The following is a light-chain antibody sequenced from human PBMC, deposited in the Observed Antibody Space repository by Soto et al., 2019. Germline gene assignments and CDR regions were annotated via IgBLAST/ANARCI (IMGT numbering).Light chain of an antibody. CDR2: AAS. Sequence: DTQMTQSPSSLSASVGDRVTITCRSSQSISNYVNWYQQRPGKAPKLLIYAASTLHSGVPSRFSGSGSGRDFNLTISSLHPEDFATYSCQQRYHTLPLTFGGGTKVEV. V-gene: IGKV1-39*01. J-gene: IGKJ4*02. CDR1: QSISNY. CDR3: QQRYHTLPLT.